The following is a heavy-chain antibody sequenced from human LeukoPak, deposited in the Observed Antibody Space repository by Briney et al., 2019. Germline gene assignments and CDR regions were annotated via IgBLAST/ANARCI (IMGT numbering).Heavy chain of an antibody. V-gene: IGHV1-2*02. CDR3: ARDRRGYGSSNWYFDL. CDR2: INPNSGGT. D-gene: IGHD5-18*01. CDR1: GYTFTGYY. J-gene: IGHJ2*01. Sequence: ASVKVSCKASGYTFTGYYMHWVRQAPGQGLEWMGWINPNSGGTNYAQKFQGRVTMTRDTSISTAYMELSRLRSDDTAVYYCARDRRGYGSSNWYFDLWGRGTLVTVSS.